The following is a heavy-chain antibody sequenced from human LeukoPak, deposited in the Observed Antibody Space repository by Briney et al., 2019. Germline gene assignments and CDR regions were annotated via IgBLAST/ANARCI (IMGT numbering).Heavy chain of an antibody. V-gene: IGHV3-30*09. CDR3: ARGYSGYDLDY. CDR1: GFTFSSYA. J-gene: IGHJ4*02. D-gene: IGHD5-12*01. CDR2: ISYDGSNK. Sequence: GGSLRLSCAASGFTFSSYAMHWVRQAPGKGLEWVAVISYDGSNKYYADSVKGRFAISRDNSKNTLYLQMNSLRAEDTAVYYCARGYSGYDLDYWGQGTLVTVSS.